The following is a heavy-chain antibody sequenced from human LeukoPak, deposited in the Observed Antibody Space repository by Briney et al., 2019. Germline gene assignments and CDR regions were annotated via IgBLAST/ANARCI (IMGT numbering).Heavy chain of an antibody. Sequence: TGGPLRLSCAASGFTYTYFEMIYLGEAPGKTLEWISYISRSGSPIYYADSVKGRFTMSRDNDKNLVLMQMNSLGAEDTAVYYCARETRYSDCEGYYIDYWGQGILVTVSS. D-gene: IGHD4-11*01. J-gene: IGHJ4*02. V-gene: IGHV3-48*03. CDR3: ARETRYSDCEGYYIDY. CDR1: GFTYTYFE. CDR2: ISRSGSPI.